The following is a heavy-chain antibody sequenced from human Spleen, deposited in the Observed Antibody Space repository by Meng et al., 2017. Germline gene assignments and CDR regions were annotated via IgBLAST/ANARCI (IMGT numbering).Heavy chain of an antibody. CDR3: VSLPITMVRGVYYYYGMDV. CDR1: GFTLASYW. D-gene: IGHD3-10*01. J-gene: IGHJ6*02. V-gene: IGHV3-7*01. CDR2: IRKDGSDI. Sequence: GGSLRLSCAASGFTLASYWMTWVRQAPGKGLEWVANIRKDGSDIYYLDSVKGRFTISRDNAENTLYLQMNSLRVEDTAVYYCVSLPITMVRGVYYYYGMDVWGQGTTVTVSS.